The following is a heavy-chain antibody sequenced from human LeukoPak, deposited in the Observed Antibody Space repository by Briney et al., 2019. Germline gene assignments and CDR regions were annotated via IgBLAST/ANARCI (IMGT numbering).Heavy chain of an antibody. CDR1: GYTFINYY. D-gene: IGHD5-18*01. V-gene: IGHV1-2*02. CDR3: ARDRSPAPGRSYGRGHFDY. CDR2: INPNSGGT. J-gene: IGHJ4*02. Sequence: ASVKVSCKASGYTFINYYMHWVRQAPGQGLEWMGWINPNSGGTNYAQKFQGRVTMTRDTSISTAYMELSRLRSDDTAVYYCARDRSPAPGRSYGRGHFDYWGQGTLVTVSS.